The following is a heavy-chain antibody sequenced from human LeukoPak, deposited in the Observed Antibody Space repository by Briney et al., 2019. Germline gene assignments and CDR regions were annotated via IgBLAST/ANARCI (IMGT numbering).Heavy chain of an antibody. J-gene: IGHJ4*02. Sequence: GGSLRLSCAASGFTFSSYAMHWVRQAPGKGLELVAVISYDGSNKYYADSVKGRFTISRDNSKNTLYLQMKSLRAEDTAVYYCVSGKVVAAPGKHNPLWRPFDYWGQGTLVTVSS. CDR3: VSGKVVAAPGKHNPLWRPFDY. CDR2: ISYDGSNK. CDR1: GFTFSSYA. V-gene: IGHV3-30*04. D-gene: IGHD2-15*01.